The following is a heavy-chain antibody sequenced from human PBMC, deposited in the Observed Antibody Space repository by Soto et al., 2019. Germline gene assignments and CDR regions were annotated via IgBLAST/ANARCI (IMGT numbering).Heavy chain of an antibody. J-gene: IGHJ4*02. CDR1: GFTLSDHY. D-gene: IGHD6-19*01. CDR2: TRNKANSYTT. V-gene: IGHV3-72*01. Sequence: EVQLVESGGGLVQPGGSLRLSCAASGFTLSDHYMDWVRQAPGKGLEWVGRTRNKANSYTTEYAASVKGRFTISRDDSENSLYMHMTRLQAEDTAVYYCTRYSYSSGWYLDYWGQGTLVNVSS. CDR3: TRYSYSSGWYLDY.